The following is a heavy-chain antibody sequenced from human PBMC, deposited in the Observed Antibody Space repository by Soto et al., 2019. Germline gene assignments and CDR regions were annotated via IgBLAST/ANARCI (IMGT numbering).Heavy chain of an antibody. CDR2: IYYSGTT. CDR3: ARDLSGYCSGGSCYGGDRNYYGMDV. D-gene: IGHD2-15*01. V-gene: IGHV4-31*02. J-gene: IGHJ6*02. Sequence: WTWIRQHPGKGLEWIGYIYYSGTTYYNPSLKSRVTISVDTSKTQFSLKLSSVTAADTAGYYCARDLSGYCSGGSCYGGDRNYYGMDVWGQGTTVTVSS.